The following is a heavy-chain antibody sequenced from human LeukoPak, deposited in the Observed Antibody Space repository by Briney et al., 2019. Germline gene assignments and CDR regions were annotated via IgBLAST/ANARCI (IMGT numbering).Heavy chain of an antibody. Sequence: GESLKISCKGSGYSFTSYWIGCVRQMPGKGLEWMGIIYPGDSDTRYSPSFQGQVTISADKSISTAYLQWSSLKASDTAMYYCARLMITFGGVIVNPIDYWGQGTLVTVSS. CDR3: ARLMITFGGVIVNPIDY. CDR2: IYPGDSDT. V-gene: IGHV5-51*01. D-gene: IGHD3-16*02. CDR1: GYSFTSYW. J-gene: IGHJ4*02.